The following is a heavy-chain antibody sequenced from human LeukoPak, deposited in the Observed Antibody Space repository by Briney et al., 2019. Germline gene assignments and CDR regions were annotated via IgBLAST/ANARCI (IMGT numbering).Heavy chain of an antibody. Sequence: ASVKVSCKASGYTFTGYYMHWVRQATGQGLEWMGWINPNSGGTNYAQKFQGRVTMTRDTSISTAYMELSRLRSDDTAVYYCARARRDGYKWAYYYWGQGTLVTVSS. J-gene: IGHJ4*02. CDR1: GYTFTGYY. CDR2: INPNSGGT. CDR3: ARARRDGYKWAYYY. D-gene: IGHD5-24*01. V-gene: IGHV1-2*02.